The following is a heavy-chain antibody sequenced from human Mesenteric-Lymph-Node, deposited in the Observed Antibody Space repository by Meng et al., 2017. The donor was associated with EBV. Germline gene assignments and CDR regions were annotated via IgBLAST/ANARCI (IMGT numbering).Heavy chain of an antibody. Sequence: QVEVGESGGGVVQPGGSLRLSCAASGFTFSRYHIHWVRQAPGKGLEWVGVISYDGSNKYYGDSAKGRLTISRDNSKNTLYLQMNSLRAEDTATYYCASALETGPRRWGQGTLVTVSS. J-gene: IGHJ4*02. CDR1: GFTFSRYH. D-gene: IGHD3-9*01. CDR2: ISYDGSNK. V-gene: IGHV3-30-3*01. CDR3: ASALETGPRR.